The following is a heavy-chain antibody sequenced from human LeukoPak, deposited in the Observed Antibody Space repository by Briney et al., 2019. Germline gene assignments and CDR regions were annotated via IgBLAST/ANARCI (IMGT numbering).Heavy chain of an antibody. V-gene: IGHV4-34*01. CDR2: INHSGST. CDR3: ARGGVWRIAARPLFFDY. Sequence: PGGSLRLSCAASGFTFSSYAMSWVRQAPGKGLEWIGEINHSGSTNYNPSLKSRVTISVDTSKNQFSLKLSSVTAADTAVYYCARGGVWRIAARPLFFDYWGQGTLVTVSS. D-gene: IGHD6-6*01. CDR1: GFTFSSYA. J-gene: IGHJ4*02.